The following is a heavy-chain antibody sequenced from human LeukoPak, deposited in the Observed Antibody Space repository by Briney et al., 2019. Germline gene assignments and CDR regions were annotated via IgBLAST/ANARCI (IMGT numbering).Heavy chain of an antibody. V-gene: IGHV4-39*07. Sequence: TSETLSLTCTVSGGSISSSSYYWGWIRQPPGKGLEWIGSICYSGSTYYNPSLKSRVTISVDTSKNQFSLKLSSVTAADTAVYYCARRPGVSYGGKGGAFDIWGQGTMVTVSS. D-gene: IGHD4-23*01. CDR3: ARRPGVSYGGKGGAFDI. J-gene: IGHJ3*02. CDR1: GGSISSSSYY. CDR2: ICYSGST.